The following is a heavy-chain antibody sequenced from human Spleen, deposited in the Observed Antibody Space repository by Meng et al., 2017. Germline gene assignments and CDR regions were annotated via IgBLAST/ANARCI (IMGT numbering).Heavy chain of an antibody. Sequence: GESLKISCAASGFYFPNAYMSWARQAPGKGLEWVGRIKSNPDGGTIDYAAAVKGRFTISRDDSKNMVYLQMNSLKSEDTAVYYCFGHIDYWGQGTLVTV. CDR2: IKSNPDGGTI. V-gene: IGHV3-15*01. J-gene: IGHJ4*02. CDR1: GFYFPNAY. D-gene: IGHD3-16*01. CDR3: FGHIDY.